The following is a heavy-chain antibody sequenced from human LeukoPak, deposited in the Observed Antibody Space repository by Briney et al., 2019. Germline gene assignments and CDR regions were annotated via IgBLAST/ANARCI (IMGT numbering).Heavy chain of an antibody. D-gene: IGHD5-12*01. CDR3: ARRMAVDGSFDY. CDR1: GFTFSNNA. CDR2: VSGGGSNT. J-gene: IGHJ4*02. Sequence: GGSLRLSCAASGFTFSNNAMSWVRQAPGKGLEWVSAVSGGGSNTYYADSVKGRFTISRDNSKNTLYLQMNSLRAEDTALYYCARRMAVDGSFDYWGQGTLVTVSS. V-gene: IGHV3-23*01.